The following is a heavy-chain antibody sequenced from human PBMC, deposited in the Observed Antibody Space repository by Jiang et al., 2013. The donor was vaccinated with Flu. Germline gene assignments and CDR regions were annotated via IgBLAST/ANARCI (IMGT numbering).Heavy chain of an antibody. CDR3: ARANRYSGSYYGYY. V-gene: IGHV1-18*01. CDR2: ISAYNGNT. D-gene: IGHD1-26*01. J-gene: IGHJ4*02. Sequence: QAPGQGLEWMGWISAYNGNTNYAQKLQGRVTMTTDTSTSTAYMELRSLRSDDTAVYYCARANRYSGSYYGYYWGQGTLVTVSS.